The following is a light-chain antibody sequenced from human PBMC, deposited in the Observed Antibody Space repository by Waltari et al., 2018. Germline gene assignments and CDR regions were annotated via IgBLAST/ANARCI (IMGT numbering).Light chain of an antibody. V-gene: IGKV3-20*01. J-gene: IGKJ1*01. Sequence: EVVLTQSPGTLSLSPGESATLSCRASESVRSSYLAWYQQKPGQAPRLLIYGVSSRATGIPDRFSGSGSGTDFTLIISRLDPEDFAVYYCQQYGSPPWTFGQGTKVEIK. CDR2: GVS. CDR3: QQYGSPPWT. CDR1: ESVRSSY.